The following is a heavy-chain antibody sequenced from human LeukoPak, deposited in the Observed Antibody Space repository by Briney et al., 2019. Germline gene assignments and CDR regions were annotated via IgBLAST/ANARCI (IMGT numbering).Heavy chain of an antibody. D-gene: IGHD5-24*01. V-gene: IGHV3-21*01. J-gene: IGHJ6*03. CDR2: ISSSSSYI. CDR1: GFTFSSYS. Sequence: GGSLRLSCAASGFTFSSYSMNWVRQAPGKGLEWVSSISSSSSYIYYADSVKGRFTISRDNAKNSLYLQMNSLRAEDTAVYYCARDLVEMATISGYYYYYYMDVWGKGTTVTASS. CDR3: ARDLVEMATISGYYYYYYMDV.